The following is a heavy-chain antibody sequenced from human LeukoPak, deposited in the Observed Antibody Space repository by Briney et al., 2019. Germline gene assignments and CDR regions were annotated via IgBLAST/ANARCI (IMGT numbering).Heavy chain of an antibody. D-gene: IGHD2-15*01. CDR3: ASGPPDCSGGSCYEGGGAFDI. Sequence: GGSLRLSCAASGFTFSSYSMNWVRQAPGKGLEWVSSISSSSSYIYYADSVKGRFTISRDNAKNSLYLQMNSLRAEDTAVYYCASGPPDCSGGSCYEGGGAFDIWGQGTMVTVSS. V-gene: IGHV3-21*01. J-gene: IGHJ3*02. CDR2: ISSSSSYI. CDR1: GFTFSSYS.